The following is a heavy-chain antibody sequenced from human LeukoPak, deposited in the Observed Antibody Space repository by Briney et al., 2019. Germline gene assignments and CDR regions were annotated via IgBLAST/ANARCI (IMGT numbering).Heavy chain of an antibody. Sequence: GGSLRLSCAASGFTFSSYSMNWVRQAPGKGLEWVSSISSSSSYIYYADSVKGRSTISRDNAKNSLYLQMNSLRAEDTAVYYCAREIGIAVAGTEIDYWGQGTLVTVSS. CDR3: AREIGIAVAGTEIDY. CDR1: GFTFSSYS. V-gene: IGHV3-21*01. CDR2: ISSSSSYI. J-gene: IGHJ4*02. D-gene: IGHD6-19*01.